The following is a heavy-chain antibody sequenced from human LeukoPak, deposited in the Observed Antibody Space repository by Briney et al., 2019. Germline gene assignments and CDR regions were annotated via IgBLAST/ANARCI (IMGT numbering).Heavy chain of an antibody. CDR1: GGTFSSYA. CDR3: ARTTYYYGSDYHYMDV. Sequence: GASVKVSCKASGGTFSSYAISWVRQAPGQGLGWMGGIIPIFGTANYAQKFQGRVTITADESTSTAYMELSSLRSEDTAVYYCARTTYYYGSDYHYMDVWGKGTTVTISS. D-gene: IGHD3-10*01. V-gene: IGHV1-69*13. J-gene: IGHJ6*03. CDR2: IIPIFGTA.